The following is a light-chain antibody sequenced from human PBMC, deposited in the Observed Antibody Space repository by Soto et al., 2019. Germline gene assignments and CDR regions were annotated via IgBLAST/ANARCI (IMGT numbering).Light chain of an antibody. V-gene: IGLV2-14*03. CDR2: DVS. CDR1: SSDVGAYHS. CDR3: SSFSDTGTVM. Sequence: QSALTQPASVSGSPGQSFTISCTGTSSDVGAYHSVSWYQQHPGKAPKLIIFDVSNRPTGVSNLFSGSKSGNTASLTISGLQAENEADYYCSSFSDTGTVMFGGGTKLTVL. J-gene: IGLJ3*02.